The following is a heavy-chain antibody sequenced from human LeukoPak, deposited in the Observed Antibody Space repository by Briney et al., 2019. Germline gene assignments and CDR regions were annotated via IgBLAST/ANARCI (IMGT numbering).Heavy chain of an antibody. D-gene: IGHD3-22*01. CDR2: IYTSGST. V-gene: IGHV4-61*02. Sequence: SETLSLTCTVSGGSISSGSYYWSWIRQPAGKALEWIGRIYTSGSTNYNPSLKSRVTISLDTSENHFSLKLSSVTAADTAVYYCARVTTGGYYNYWGQGTLVTVSS. CDR1: GGSISSGSYY. J-gene: IGHJ4*02. CDR3: ARVTTGGYYNY.